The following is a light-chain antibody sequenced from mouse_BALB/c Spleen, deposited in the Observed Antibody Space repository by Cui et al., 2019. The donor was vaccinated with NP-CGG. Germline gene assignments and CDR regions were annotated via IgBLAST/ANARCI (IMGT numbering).Light chain of an antibody. CDR2: GTN. CDR1: TGAVTTSNH. CDR3: ALWYSNHWV. Sequence: QAVVTQESALTTSPGEPVTLTCRSSTGAVTTSNHANWVQEKPDHLFTGLIGGTNNRAPGVPARFSGSLIGDKAALTITGAQTEDEAIYFCALWYSNHWVFGGGTKLTVL. J-gene: IGLJ1*01. V-gene: IGLV1*01.